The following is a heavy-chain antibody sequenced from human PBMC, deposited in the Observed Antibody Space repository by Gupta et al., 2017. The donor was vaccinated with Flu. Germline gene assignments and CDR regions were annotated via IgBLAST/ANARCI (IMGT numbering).Heavy chain of an antibody. Sequence: HWVRQASGKGLEWVGHIKTKTNSYATSYAASVQGRFTISIDDSKNTAYLQMNSLKTADTAVYYCAAYPADYQLLFGYWGQGTLVAVSS. CDR2: IKTKTNSYAT. CDR3: AAYPADYQLLFGY. V-gene: IGHV3-73*01. J-gene: IGHJ4*02. D-gene: IGHD2-2*01.